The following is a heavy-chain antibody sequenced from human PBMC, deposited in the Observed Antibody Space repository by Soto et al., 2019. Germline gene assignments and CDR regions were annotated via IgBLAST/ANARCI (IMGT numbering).Heavy chain of an antibody. J-gene: IGHJ3*02. D-gene: IGHD3-22*01. CDR1: GFTFSDYY. CDR3: ARERSYYDSSGYRHQRAFDI. V-gene: IGHV3-11*05. Sequence: GGSLRLSCAASGFTFSDYYMSWIRQAPGKGLEWVSYISSSSSYTNYADSVKGRFTISRDNAKNSLYLQMNSLRAEDTAVYYCARERSYYDSSGYRHQRAFDIWGQGTMVTVSS. CDR2: ISSSSSYT.